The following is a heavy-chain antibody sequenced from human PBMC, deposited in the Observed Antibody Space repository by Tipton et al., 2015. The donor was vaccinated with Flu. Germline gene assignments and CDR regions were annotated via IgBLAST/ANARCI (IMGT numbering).Heavy chain of an antibody. CDR1: GGSISSSNYY. J-gene: IGHJ6*02. D-gene: IGHD3-10*01. CDR3: ARDSGSATHYNLFWEYYGLDV. CDR2: IFYSGST. Sequence: TLSLTCTVSGGSISSSNYYWGWIRQPPGKGLEWIGNIFYSGSTFYNPSLKSRVTISVDTSKNQFSLTVNSVTAADTAVYYCARDSGSATHYNLFWEYYGLDVWGQGTTVTVSS. V-gene: IGHV4-39*07.